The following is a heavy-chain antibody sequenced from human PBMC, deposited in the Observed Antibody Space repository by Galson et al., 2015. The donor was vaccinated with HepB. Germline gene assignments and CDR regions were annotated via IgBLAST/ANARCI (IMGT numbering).Heavy chain of an antibody. J-gene: IGHJ2*01. CDR2: LYHGGTT. CDR1: GASVSSHDYY. Sequence: TLSLTCTVSGASVSSHDYYWSWIRQPPGKGLEYIGYLYHGGTTNYNPSLRSRVTISADSSKNRFSLKLNSVIAADTAAYFCARTEFHFSDTTGFDWYFDLWGRGTLVTVSS. D-gene: IGHD3-22*01. V-gene: IGHV4-61*08. CDR3: ARTEFHFSDTTGFDWYFDL.